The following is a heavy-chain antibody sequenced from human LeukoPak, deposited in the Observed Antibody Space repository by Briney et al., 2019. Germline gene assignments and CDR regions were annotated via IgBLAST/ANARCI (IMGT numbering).Heavy chain of an antibody. V-gene: IGHV1-18*01. Sequence: GASVKVSCKASGYTFTSYGISWVRQAPGQGLEWLGWISAYNGNTNYAQKLQGRVTLTTDTSTSTAYMELRSLRSDDTAVYYCARGAIAAARGYPSDYWGQGTLVTVSS. CDR3: ARGAIAAARGYPSDY. CDR2: ISAYNGNT. D-gene: IGHD6-25*01. J-gene: IGHJ4*02. CDR1: GYTFTSYG.